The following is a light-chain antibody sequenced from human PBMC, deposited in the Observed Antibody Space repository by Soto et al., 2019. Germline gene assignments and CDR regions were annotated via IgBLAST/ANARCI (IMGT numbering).Light chain of an antibody. V-gene: IGKV1-5*03. CDR3: QQYFSYPWT. CDR1: QSINDW. Sequence: DIPMTQSPSTLSASVGDRVTITCRASQSINDWLAWYQQKPGKARNLLIYKASSLQSGVPSRFSGSGSGTVFTLTISSLQPDDFATFYCQQYFSYPWTFAQGTKVEIK. J-gene: IGKJ1*01. CDR2: KAS.